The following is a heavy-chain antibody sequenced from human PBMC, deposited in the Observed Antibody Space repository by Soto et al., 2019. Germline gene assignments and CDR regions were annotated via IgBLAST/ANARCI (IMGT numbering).Heavy chain of an antibody. Sequence: GTLSLTCAVYGGSFSGYYWSWIRQPPGKGLEWIGEINHSGSTNYNPSLKSRVTISVDTSKNQFSLKLSSVTAADTAVYYCARGGSYDFWSGYYGSYYYYGMDVWGQGTTVTVSS. CDR1: GGSFSGYY. D-gene: IGHD3-3*01. V-gene: IGHV4-34*01. CDR3: ARGGSYDFWSGYYGSYYYYGMDV. CDR2: INHSGST. J-gene: IGHJ6*02.